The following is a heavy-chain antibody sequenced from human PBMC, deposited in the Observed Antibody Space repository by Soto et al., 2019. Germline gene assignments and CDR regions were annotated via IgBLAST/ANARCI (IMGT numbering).Heavy chain of an antibody. D-gene: IGHD3-22*01. CDR2: ISSSSTYI. CDR1: GFTFSSYG. CDR3: ARPLHYYDGSGYSAY. J-gene: IGHJ4*02. Sequence: GGFLRLSCAASGFTFSSYGMNWVRQAPGKGLEWVSSISSSSTYIYYADSVKGRFTISRDNAKNSLYLQMNSLRAEDTAVYYCARPLHYYDGSGYSAYWGQGTLVTVSS. V-gene: IGHV3-21*01.